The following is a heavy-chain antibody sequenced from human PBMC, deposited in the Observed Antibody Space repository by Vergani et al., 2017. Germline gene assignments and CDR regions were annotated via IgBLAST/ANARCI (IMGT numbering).Heavy chain of an antibody. V-gene: IGHV3-30*03. Sequence: QVQLVESGGGVVQPGRSLRLSCAASGFTFSSYGMHWVRQAPGKGLEWGAVISYDGSNKYYADSVKGRFTISRDNSKNPLSLRRNSLRAEDTAVYYCATQIRGYSYGIDYWGQGTLVTVSS. CDR1: GFTFSSYG. J-gene: IGHJ4*02. CDR2: ISYDGSNK. CDR3: ATQIRGYSYGIDY. D-gene: IGHD5-18*01.